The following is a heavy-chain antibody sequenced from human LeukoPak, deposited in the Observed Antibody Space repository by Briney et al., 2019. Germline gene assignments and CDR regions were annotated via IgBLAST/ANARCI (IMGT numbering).Heavy chain of an antibody. CDR3: ARHVGYYAHLDY. CDR1: GGSISSGGYY. J-gene: IGHJ4*02. Sequence: PSETLSLTCTVSGGSISSGGYYWSWIRQHPGKGLEWIGYIYYSGSTYYNPSLKSRVTISVDTSKNQFSLKLSSVTAADTAVYYCARHVGYYAHLDYWGQGTLVTVSS. CDR2: IYYSGST. V-gene: IGHV4-31*03. D-gene: IGHD1-26*01.